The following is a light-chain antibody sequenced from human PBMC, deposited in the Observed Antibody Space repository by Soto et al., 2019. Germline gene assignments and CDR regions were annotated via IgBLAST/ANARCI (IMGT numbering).Light chain of an antibody. CDR1: QSVSSN. J-gene: IGKJ4*01. CDR2: GAS. CDR3: QQYNNWPPLT. V-gene: IGKV3D-15*01. Sequence: EIVMTQSPATLSVSAGERVTLSCRASQSVSSNLAWYQQKPGQAPRLLIYGASTRATGIPARFSGSGSGTDFSLTISSLQSEDFAVYYRQQYNNWPPLTFGGGTKVEIK.